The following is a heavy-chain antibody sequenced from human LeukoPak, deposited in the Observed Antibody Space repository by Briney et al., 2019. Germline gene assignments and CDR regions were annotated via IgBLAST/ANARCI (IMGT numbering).Heavy chain of an antibody. V-gene: IGHV4-61*02. D-gene: IGHD3-22*01. J-gene: IGHJ2*01. CDR2: TYTSGST. CDR3: ARETSYYYDTGGHYYDPSLYWYFDL. CDR1: GGSVRSGSYY. Sequence: PSETLSLTCTVSGGSVRSGSYYWSWIRQPAGKGLEWIGRTYTSGSTKYNPSLKSRVTISVDTSKDQFSLKLSSVTAADTAVYYCARETSYYYDTGGHYYDPSLYWYFDLWGRGTLVTVSS.